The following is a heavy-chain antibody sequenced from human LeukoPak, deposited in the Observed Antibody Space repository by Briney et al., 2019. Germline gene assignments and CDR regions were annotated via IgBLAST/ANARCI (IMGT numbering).Heavy chain of an antibody. CDR3: ASIIRVAGEDLNPNWYFDL. J-gene: IGHJ2*01. Sequence: SETLSLTCTVSGGSIRISYYYWGWIRQPPGKGLEWIVSIYDSGSTYYNPSRKNRVTISVDTSKSQFSLNLSSVTRADTAVYYCASIIRVAGEDLNPNWYFDLWGRGTQVTVSS. CDR2: IYDSGST. CDR1: GGSIRISYYY. D-gene: IGHD6-19*01. V-gene: IGHV4-39*01.